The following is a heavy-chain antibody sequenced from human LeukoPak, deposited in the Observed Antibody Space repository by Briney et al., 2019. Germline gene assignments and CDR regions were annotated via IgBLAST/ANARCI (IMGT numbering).Heavy chain of an antibody. Sequence: GGSLRLSCAASGFTFSSYGMHWVRQAPGKGLEWVAFIRYDGSNKYYADSVKGRFTISRDNSKNTLYLQMNGLRAEDTAVYYCARYGDSINYYYYYMDVWGKGTTVTISS. D-gene: IGHD4-17*01. CDR2: IRYDGSNK. J-gene: IGHJ6*03. CDR3: ARYGDSINYYYYYMDV. V-gene: IGHV3-30*02. CDR1: GFTFSSYG.